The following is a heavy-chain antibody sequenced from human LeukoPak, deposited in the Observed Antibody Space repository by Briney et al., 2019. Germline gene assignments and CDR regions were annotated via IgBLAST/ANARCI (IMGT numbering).Heavy chain of an antibody. CDR1: GYSFTSYW. CDR3: ARLGGYCSSTSCYFFD. V-gene: IGHV5-10-1*01. Sequence: GESLKISRKGSGYSFTSYWISWVRQMPGKGLEGMGRIDPRDSYTNYSPSFQGHVTISADKSISTAYLQWSSLKASDTAMYCCARLGGYCSSTSCYFFDWGQGTLVTVSS. J-gene: IGHJ4*02. D-gene: IGHD2-2*01. CDR2: IDPRDSYT.